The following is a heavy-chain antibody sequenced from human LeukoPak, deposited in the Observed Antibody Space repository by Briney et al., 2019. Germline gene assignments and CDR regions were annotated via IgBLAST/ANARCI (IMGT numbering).Heavy chain of an antibody. J-gene: IGHJ4*02. D-gene: IGHD3-22*01. CDR1: GFTFSSYA. Sequence: PGGSLRLSCAASGFTFSSYAMSWVRQAPGKGLEWVSAISGSGGSTYYADSVKGRFTISRDNSKNTLYLQMNSLRAEDTAVYYCAKGKEYYDSSGYYPHLWGYFDYWGQGTLVTVSS. V-gene: IGHV3-23*01. CDR3: AKGKEYYDSSGYYPHLWGYFDY. CDR2: ISGSGGST.